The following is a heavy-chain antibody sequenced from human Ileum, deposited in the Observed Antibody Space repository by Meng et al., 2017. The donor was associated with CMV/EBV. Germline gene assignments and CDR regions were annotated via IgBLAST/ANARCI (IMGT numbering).Heavy chain of an antibody. J-gene: IGHJ4*02. CDR3: IKISGRWV. V-gene: IGHV3-15*01. D-gene: IGHD1-26*01. CDR1: GFTFSDTW. CDR2: IKSKTDGGTT. Sequence: VQLVESGGNLVKPGGSLRLSWAASGFTFSDTWMSWVRQAPGKGLEWLGHIKSKTDGGTTDYATPVKGRFIISRDDSKNTLYLQMNSLKTEDTAIYYCIKISGRWVWGQGTLVTVSS.